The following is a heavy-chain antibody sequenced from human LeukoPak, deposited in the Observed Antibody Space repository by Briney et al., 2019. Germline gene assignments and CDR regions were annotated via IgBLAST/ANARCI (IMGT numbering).Heavy chain of an antibody. CDR1: GFTFSSYG. CDR2: ISGSGVST. Sequence: GGSLRLSCAASGFTFSSYGMSWVRQAPGKGLEWVSTISGSGVSTYYADSVKGRFTISRDNSKNTLYLQMNSLRAEDTAVYYCARDHIEGFYDYWGQGTLVTVSS. CDR3: ARDHIEGFYDY. J-gene: IGHJ4*02. D-gene: IGHD5-24*01. V-gene: IGHV3-23*01.